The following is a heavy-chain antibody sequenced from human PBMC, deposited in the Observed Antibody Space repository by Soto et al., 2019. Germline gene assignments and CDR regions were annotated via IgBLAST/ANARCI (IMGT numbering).Heavy chain of an antibody. J-gene: IGHJ4*02. D-gene: IGHD2-15*01. CDR1: GCSFEDDA. Sequence: EVQLVESGGGLVQPGGSLRLSCAACGCSFEDDAMHWVRQAPGKGLEWVSGINWNSLKLGYADSVKGRFTISRDNAKNSLYLQMNSLRPEDTALYYCAKDKYCRGGSCDWDYLDSWGQGTLVTISS. CDR2: INWNSLKL. CDR3: AKDKYCRGGSCDWDYLDS. V-gene: IGHV3-9*01.